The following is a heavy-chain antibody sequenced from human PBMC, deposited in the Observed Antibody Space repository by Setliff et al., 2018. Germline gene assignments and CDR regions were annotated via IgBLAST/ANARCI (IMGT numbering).Heavy chain of an antibody. V-gene: IGHV3-48*03. CDR3: ARDGGTAMVKTYYYGLDV. CDR2: INSWGTTK. CDR1: GFTFSNHG. Sequence: GGSLRLSWAVSGFTFSNHGMNWVRQAPGKGLEWVSYINSWGTTKYYADSVKGRFTISRDNAKNSLYLDLNSLRGEDMAVYYCARDGGTAMVKTYYYGLDVWGQGTTVTVSS. D-gene: IGHD5-18*01. J-gene: IGHJ6*02.